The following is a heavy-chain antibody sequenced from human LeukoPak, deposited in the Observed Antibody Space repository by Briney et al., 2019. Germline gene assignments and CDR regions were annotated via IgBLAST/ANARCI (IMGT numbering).Heavy chain of an antibody. CDR2: ISSSSSYI. J-gene: IGHJ6*03. CDR1: GFTFSSYS. CDR3: AKNGDRGAYCSGGSCYPYYYYYMDV. Sequence: GGSLRLSCAASGFTFSSYSMNWVRQAPGKGLEWVSSISSSSSYIYYADSVRGRFTISRDNSKNTLYLQMNSLRAEDTAIYYCAKNGDRGAYCSGGSCYPYYYYYMDVWGKGTTVTISS. V-gene: IGHV3-21*04. D-gene: IGHD2-15*01.